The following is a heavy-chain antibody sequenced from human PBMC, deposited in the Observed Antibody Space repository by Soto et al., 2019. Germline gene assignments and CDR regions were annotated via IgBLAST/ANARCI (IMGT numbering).Heavy chain of an antibody. J-gene: IGHJ6*02. V-gene: IGHV1-18*04. CDR1: GYTFTSYG. Sequence: QVQLVQSGAEVKKPGASVKVSCKASGYTFTSYGISWVRQAPGQGLEWMGWISAYNGNTNYAQKLQGGGTVSTDTSTSTAYMELRSLRADDTAVYYCARDHRVYGPTGTLYYYYGMDVWGQGTTVTVSS. D-gene: IGHD3-10*01. CDR2: ISAYNGNT. CDR3: ARDHRVYGPTGTLYYYYGMDV.